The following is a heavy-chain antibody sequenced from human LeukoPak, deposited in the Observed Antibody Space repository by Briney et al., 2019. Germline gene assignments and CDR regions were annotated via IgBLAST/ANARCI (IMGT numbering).Heavy chain of an antibody. CDR2: ISYDGSNK. D-gene: IGHD4-11*01. J-gene: IGHJ6*02. CDR1: GFTFSSYG. Sequence: GGSLRLSCAASGFTFSSYGMHWVRQAPGKGLEWVAVISYDGSNKYYADSVKGRFTISRDNSKNTLYLQMNSLRAEDTAVYYCAKDRDDYSNYSIVDVWGQGTTVTVSS. V-gene: IGHV3-30*18. CDR3: AKDRDDYSNYSIVDV.